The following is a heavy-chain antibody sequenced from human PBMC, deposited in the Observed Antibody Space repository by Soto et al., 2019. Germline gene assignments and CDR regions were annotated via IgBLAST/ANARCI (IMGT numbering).Heavy chain of an antibody. CDR1: GYTFASYG. J-gene: IGHJ3*02. CDR2: ISAYNGNT. Sequence: ASVKVSCKASGYTFASYGISWVRQAPGQGLEWMGWISAYNGNTNYAQKLQGRVTMTTDTSTSTAYMELRSLRSDDTAVYYCARDKQLRYCGGGSCNNPRPIAFDIWGKGTMVTVPS. CDR3: ARDKQLRYCGGGSCNNPRPIAFDI. V-gene: IGHV1-18*01. D-gene: IGHD2-15*01.